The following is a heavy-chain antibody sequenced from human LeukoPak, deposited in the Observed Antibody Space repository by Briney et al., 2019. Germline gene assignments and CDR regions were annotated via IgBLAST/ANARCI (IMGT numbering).Heavy chain of an antibody. D-gene: IGHD6-6*01. J-gene: IGHJ6*02. Sequence: GESLKISCQGSGYSFTNFWIGWVRQPPGKGLEWMGIIYPGDSDTRYSPSFQGQVTISADKSISTAYLQWSSLKASDTAMYYCATSYSSSDYYYGLDVWGQGTTVTVSS. CDR3: ATSYSSSDYYYGLDV. CDR1: GYSFTNFW. CDR2: IYPGDSDT. V-gene: IGHV5-51*01.